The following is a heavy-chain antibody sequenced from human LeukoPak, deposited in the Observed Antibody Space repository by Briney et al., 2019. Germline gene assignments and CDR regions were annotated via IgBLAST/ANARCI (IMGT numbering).Heavy chain of an antibody. V-gene: IGHV4-59*01. CDR1: GGSISSYY. CDR3: ARGPGSGTYWAFDY. J-gene: IGHJ4*02. Sequence: SETLSLTCTVSGGSISSYYWSWIRQPPGKGLEWGGYVYYSGSSSYHPSLKSRVTISVDTSKNQFSLKLSSVTAADAAVYYCARGPGSGTYWAFDYWGQGTLVTVSS. D-gene: IGHD1-26*01. CDR2: VYYSGSS.